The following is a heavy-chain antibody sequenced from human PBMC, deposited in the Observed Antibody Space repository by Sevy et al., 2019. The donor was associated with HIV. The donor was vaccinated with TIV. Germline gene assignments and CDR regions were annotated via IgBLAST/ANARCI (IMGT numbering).Heavy chain of an antibody. J-gene: IGHJ4*02. Sequence: GGSLRLSCAASGFTFRSYGMHWVRQAPGKGLEWVAVISNDGGNQYYADSLKGRFTISRDNSKNMVYLQMNSLGAEDKAVYYCAKDVSDGYNYFLDFWGQGALVTVSS. CDR1: GFTFRSYG. CDR3: AKDVSDGYNYFLDF. CDR2: ISNDGGNQ. D-gene: IGHD5-12*01. V-gene: IGHV3-30*18.